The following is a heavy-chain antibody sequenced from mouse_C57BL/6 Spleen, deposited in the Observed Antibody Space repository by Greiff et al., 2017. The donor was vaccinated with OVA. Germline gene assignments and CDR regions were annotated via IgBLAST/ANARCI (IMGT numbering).Heavy chain of an antibody. V-gene: IGHV1-64*01. CDR2: ILPNSGST. CDR1: GYTFTSYW. D-gene: IGHD1-1*01. CDR3: ARDYGSSDENMDY. Sequence: VQLLQPGAELVKPGASVKLSCTASGYTFTSYWMHWVKQRPGQGLEWIGMILPNSGSTNYNEKFKSKATLTGDKSSSTAYMQLSSLTSEDSAVYYCARDYGSSDENMDYWGQGTTLTVSS. J-gene: IGHJ2*01.